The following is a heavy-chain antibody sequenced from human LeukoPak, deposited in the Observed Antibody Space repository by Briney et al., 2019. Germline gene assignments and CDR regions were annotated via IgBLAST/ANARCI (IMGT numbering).Heavy chain of an antibody. J-gene: IGHJ4*02. CDR1: GFTFSSYG. D-gene: IGHD6-6*01. V-gene: IGHV3-30*02. CDR3: AKDKGSSHPTIEY. CDR2: IRYDGSNK. Sequence: PGGSLRLSCAASGFTFSSYGMHWVRQAPGKGLEWVAFIRYDGSNKYYADSVKGRFTISRDNSKNTLYLQMNSLRAEDTAVYYCAKDKGSSHPTIEYWGQGTLVTVSS.